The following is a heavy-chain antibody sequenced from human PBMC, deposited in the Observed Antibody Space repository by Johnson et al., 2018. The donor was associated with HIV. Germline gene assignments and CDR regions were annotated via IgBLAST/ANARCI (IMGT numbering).Heavy chain of an antibody. J-gene: IGHJ3*02. Sequence: EVQLVESGGGLVQPGRSLRLSCAASGFTFDDYAMHWVRQAPGKGLEWVSGISWNSGSIGYADSVKGRFTISRDNAKNSLYLQMNSLRAEDTALYYCAKELLYGSGSPDAFDIWGQGTMVTVSS. CDR1: GFTFDDYA. CDR2: ISWNSGSI. V-gene: IGHV3-9*01. CDR3: AKELLYGSGSPDAFDI. D-gene: IGHD3-10*01.